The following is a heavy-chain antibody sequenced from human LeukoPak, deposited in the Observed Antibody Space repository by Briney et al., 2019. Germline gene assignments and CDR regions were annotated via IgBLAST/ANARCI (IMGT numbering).Heavy chain of an antibody. CDR1: GYTFTGYY. V-gene: IGHV1-2*02. D-gene: IGHD6-13*01. CDR3: ARDRVPFYSSTFKDYYLQYGLDV. J-gene: IGHJ6*02. Sequence: ASVRVSCKASGYTFTGYYMHWVRQAPGQGLEWMGWINPNNGGTSYAQKFQGRVSVTRDTSITTAYMELSRLRSDDTALYYCARDRVPFYSSTFKDYYLQYGLDVWGQGTTVTVSS. CDR2: INPNNGGT.